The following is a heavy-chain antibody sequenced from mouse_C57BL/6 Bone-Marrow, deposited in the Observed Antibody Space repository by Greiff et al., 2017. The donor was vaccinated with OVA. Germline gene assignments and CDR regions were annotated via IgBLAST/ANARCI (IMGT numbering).Heavy chain of an antibody. V-gene: IGHV5-6*01. CDR2: ISSGGSYT. J-gene: IGHJ3*01. Sequence: EVKLMESGGDLVKPGGSLKLSCAASGFTFSSYGMSWVRQTPDKRLEWVATISSGGSYTYYPDSVKGRFTISRDNAKNTLYLQMSSLKSEDTAMDYCARSYYSNCFAYWGQGTLVTVSA. CDR3: ARSYYSNCFAY. D-gene: IGHD2-5*01. CDR1: GFTFSSYG.